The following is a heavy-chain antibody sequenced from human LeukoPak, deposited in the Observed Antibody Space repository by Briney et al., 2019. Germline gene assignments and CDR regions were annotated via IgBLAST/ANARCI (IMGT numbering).Heavy chain of an antibody. CDR1: GFTFSSYS. D-gene: IGHD2-15*01. CDR2: ISSSSSYI. J-gene: IGHJ4*02. Sequence: GGSLRLSCAASGFTFSSYSMNWVRQAPGKGLEWVSSISSSSSYINYADSVKGRFTISRDNAKNSLYLQMNSLRAEDTAVYYCARGARYCSGGSCPTDYWGQGTLVTVSS. V-gene: IGHV3-21*01. CDR3: ARGARYCSGGSCPTDY.